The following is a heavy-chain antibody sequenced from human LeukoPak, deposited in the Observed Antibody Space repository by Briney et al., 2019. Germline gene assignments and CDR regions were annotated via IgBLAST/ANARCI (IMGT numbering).Heavy chain of an antibody. CDR3: ARGTGYYDSSGYYSFDY. V-gene: IGHV4-34*01. CDR2: INHSGST. D-gene: IGHD3-22*01. J-gene: IGHJ4*02. Sequence: SETLSLTCAVYGGSFSGYYWSWLRQPPGKGLEWIGEINHSGSTNYNPSLKSRVTISIDTSKNQFSLKLSSVTAADTAVYYCARGTGYYDSSGYYSFDYWGQGTLVTVSS. CDR1: GGSFSGYY.